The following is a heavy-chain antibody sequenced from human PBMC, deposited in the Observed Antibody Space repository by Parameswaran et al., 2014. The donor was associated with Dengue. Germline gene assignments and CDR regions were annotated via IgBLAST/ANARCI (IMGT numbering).Heavy chain of an antibody. CDR3: ARGLVITPNDY. CDR2: ISGNGGSI. J-gene: IGHJ4*02. V-gene: IGHV3-23*01. Sequence: RWIRQPPGKGLEWVSGISGNGGSIYYADSVRGRLIISRDNSENTLFLQMSSLRAADTALYYCARGLVITPNDYWGPGTLVTVS. D-gene: IGHD3/OR15-3a*01.